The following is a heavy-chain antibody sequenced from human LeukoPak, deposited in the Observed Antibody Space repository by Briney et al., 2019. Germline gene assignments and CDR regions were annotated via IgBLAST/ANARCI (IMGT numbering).Heavy chain of an antibody. CDR2: ISGSGGST. CDR1: GFTFSSYA. CDR3: AKGDSGSYYKDPYYFDY. V-gene: IGHV3-23*01. J-gene: IGHJ4*02. Sequence: GGFLRLSCAASGFTFSSYAMSWVRQAPGKGLEWVSAISGSGGSTYYADSVKGRFTISRDNSKNTLYLQMNSLRAEDTAVYYCAKGDSGSYYKDPYYFDYWGQGTLVTVSS. D-gene: IGHD1-26*01.